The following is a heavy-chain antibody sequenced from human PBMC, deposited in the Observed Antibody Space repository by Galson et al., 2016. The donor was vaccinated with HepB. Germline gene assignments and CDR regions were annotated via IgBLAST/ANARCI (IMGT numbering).Heavy chain of an antibody. V-gene: IGHV5-51*01. J-gene: IGHJ4*02. D-gene: IGHD1-1*01. CDR3: ARLYNIPWSPDY. CDR1: GYTFIHCW. Sequence: QSGAEVKKPGESLKISCKGSGYTFIHCWIGWVRQLPGKGLEWVAIIYPGDSGTRYSPSFQGQVTISVDKSINTAYLQWSSLEASDTAMYYCARLYNIPWSPDYWGQGTPVTVSS. CDR2: IYPGDSGT.